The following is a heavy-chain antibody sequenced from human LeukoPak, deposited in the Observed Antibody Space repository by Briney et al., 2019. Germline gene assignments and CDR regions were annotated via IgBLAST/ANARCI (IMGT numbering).Heavy chain of an antibody. J-gene: IGHJ4*02. CDR2: IYYSGST. Sequence: SETLSLTCTVSGGSISSYYWSWIWQPPGKGLEWIGYIYYSGSTNYNPSLKSRVTISVDTSKNQFSLKLSSVTAADTAVYYCARGYCSSTSCYFDCWGQGTLVTVSS. V-gene: IGHV4-59*01. CDR3: ARGYCSSTSCYFDC. CDR1: GGSISSYY. D-gene: IGHD2-2*01.